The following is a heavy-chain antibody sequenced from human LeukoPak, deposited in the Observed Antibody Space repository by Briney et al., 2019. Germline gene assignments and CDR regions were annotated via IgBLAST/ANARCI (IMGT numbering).Heavy chain of an antibody. J-gene: IGHJ4*02. Sequence: GGSLRLSCAASGFTFSNYGMHWVRQSPGKGLEWVAVISYDGSNKYYADSVKGRFTISRDNSKNTLYLQMNSLRAEDTAVYYCAKVLKLRYFDWLLPSDYWGQGTPVTVSS. CDR1: GFTFSNYG. CDR2: ISYDGSNK. D-gene: IGHD3-9*01. V-gene: IGHV3-30*18. CDR3: AKVLKLRYFDWLLPSDY.